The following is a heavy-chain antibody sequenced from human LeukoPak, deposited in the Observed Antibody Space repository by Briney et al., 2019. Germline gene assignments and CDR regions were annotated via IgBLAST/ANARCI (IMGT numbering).Heavy chain of an antibody. Sequence: GGSLRLSCAASGFTFSDYYMSWIRQAPGKGLEWVSYISSSSSYTNYADSVKGRFTISRDNAKNSLYLQMNSLRAEDTAVYYCARGGYSSGWYDYFDNWGQGTLVTVSS. CDR3: ARGGYSSGWYDYFDN. D-gene: IGHD6-19*01. V-gene: IGHV3-11*06. J-gene: IGHJ4*02. CDR2: ISSSSSYT. CDR1: GFTFSDYY.